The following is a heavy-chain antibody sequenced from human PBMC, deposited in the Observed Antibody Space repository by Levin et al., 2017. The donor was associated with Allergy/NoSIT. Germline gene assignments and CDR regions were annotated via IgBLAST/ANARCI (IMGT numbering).Heavy chain of an antibody. CDR1: GFTFSSYS. V-gene: IGHV3-48*02. Sequence: GGSLRLSCAASGFTFSSYSMNWVRQAPGKGLEWVSYISSSSSTIYYADSVKGRFTISRDNAKNSLYLQMNSLRDEDTAVYYCARARIGLRAAEAFDIWGQGTMVTVSS. D-gene: IGHD2-15*01. CDR2: ISSSSSTI. CDR3: ARARIGLRAAEAFDI. J-gene: IGHJ3*02.